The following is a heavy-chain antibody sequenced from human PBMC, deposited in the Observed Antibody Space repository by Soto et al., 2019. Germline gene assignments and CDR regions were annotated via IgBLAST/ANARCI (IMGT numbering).Heavy chain of an antibody. CDR2: ITWHSGTI. D-gene: IGHD2-21*02. CDR1: GFTLDQYT. CDR3: EKEMITSGDFNYYYMDV. Sequence: DVQLVESGGGLVQPGRSLRLACAASGFTLDQYTMHWVRQAPGKGLEWVSSITWHSGTIGYADSVKGRFTISRDNAKNSLYLQMNSLRGEDTALYYCEKEMITSGDFNYYYMDVWGNGTTVTVSS. J-gene: IGHJ6*03. V-gene: IGHV3-9*01.